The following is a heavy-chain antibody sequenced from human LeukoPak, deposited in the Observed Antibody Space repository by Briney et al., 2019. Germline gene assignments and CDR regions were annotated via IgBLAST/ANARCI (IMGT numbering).Heavy chain of an antibody. V-gene: IGHV3-30*18. CDR2: ISYDGSNK. CDR3: ANWYSSSWYVGYYYYGMDV. J-gene: IGHJ6*02. CDR1: GFTFSSYG. Sequence: GGSLRLSCAASGFTFSSYGMHWVRQAPGKGLELVAVISYDGSNKYYADSVKGRFTISRDNSKNTLYLQMNSLRAEDTAVYYCANWYSSSWYVGYYYYGMDVWGQGTTVTVSS. D-gene: IGHD6-13*01.